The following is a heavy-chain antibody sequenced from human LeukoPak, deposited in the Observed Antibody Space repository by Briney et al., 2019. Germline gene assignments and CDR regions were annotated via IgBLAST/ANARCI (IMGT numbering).Heavy chain of an antibody. CDR1: GFTVSSNY. CDR3: ARGKRPVVTGAFDI. V-gene: IGHV3-53*04. D-gene: IGHD4-23*01. Sequence: GGSLRLSCAASGFTVSSNYMSWVRQAPGKGLEWVSVIYSGGSTYYADSVKGRFTISRHNSKNTLYLQMNSLRAEDTAVHYCARGKRPVVTGAFDIWGQGTMVTVSS. J-gene: IGHJ3*02. CDR2: IYSGGST.